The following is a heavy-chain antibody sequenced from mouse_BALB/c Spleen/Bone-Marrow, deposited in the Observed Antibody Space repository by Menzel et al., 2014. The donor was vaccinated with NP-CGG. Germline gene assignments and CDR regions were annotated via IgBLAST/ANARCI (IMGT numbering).Heavy chain of an antibody. V-gene: IGHV7-3*02. CDR1: GFTFTDYY. D-gene: IGHD2-1*01. CDR3: ARSLYPRAMDY. CDR2: IRNKANAYTT. Sequence: DVKLVESGGGLVQPGGSLRLSCATSGFTFTDYYMSWVRQPPGKALEWLGFIRNKANAYTTEYSASVKGRFTISRDNSQSILYLQMNILRAVDSATYYCARSLYPRAMDYWGQGTSVTVSS. J-gene: IGHJ4*01.